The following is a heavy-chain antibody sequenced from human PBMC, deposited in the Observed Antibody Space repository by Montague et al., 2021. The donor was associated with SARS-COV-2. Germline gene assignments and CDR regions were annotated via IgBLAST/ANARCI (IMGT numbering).Heavy chain of an antibody. J-gene: IGHJ4*02. CDR3: ASAPRYSFGFWAY. V-gene: IGHV4-34*01. CDR1: GASSSNYY. D-gene: IGHD5-12*01. CDR2: INHSGYT. Sequence: SETLSLTCAVYGASSSNYYWSWIRQSPGKGLEWVGEINHSGYTDYNPSLESRLTISLDSSKMQFSLKMTSVTAADTAIYYCASAPRYSFGFWAYWGQGTLVSVSS.